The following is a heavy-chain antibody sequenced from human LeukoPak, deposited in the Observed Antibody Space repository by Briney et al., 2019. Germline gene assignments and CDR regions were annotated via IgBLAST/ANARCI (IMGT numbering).Heavy chain of an antibody. CDR2: ISGSGGST. J-gene: IGHJ4*02. D-gene: IGHD1-26*01. V-gene: IGHV3-23*01. CDR3: AKYSGSYLSGFDY. CDR1: GFTFSSYA. Sequence: PGGSLRLSCAASGFTFSSYAMSWVRQAPGKGLEWVSAISGSGGSTYYADSVKGRFTISRDNSKNTLYLQMNSLRDEDTAVYYCAKYSGSYLSGFDYWGQGTLVTVSS.